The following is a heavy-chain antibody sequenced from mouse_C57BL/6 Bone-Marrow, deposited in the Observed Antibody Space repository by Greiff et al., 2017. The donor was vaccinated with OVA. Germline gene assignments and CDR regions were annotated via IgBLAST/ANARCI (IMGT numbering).Heavy chain of an antibody. CDR3: AAGNGHFDY. CDR1: GYTFTSYG. V-gene: IGHV1-81*01. J-gene: IGHJ2*01. Sequence: QVQLQQSGAELARPGASVKLSCKASGYTFTSYGISWVKQRTGQGLEWTGEIYPRSGNTYYNEKFKGKATLTADKSSSTAYMELRSLTSEDSAVYFCAAGNGHFDYWGQGTTLTVSS. CDR2: IYPRSGNT. D-gene: IGHD1-1*02.